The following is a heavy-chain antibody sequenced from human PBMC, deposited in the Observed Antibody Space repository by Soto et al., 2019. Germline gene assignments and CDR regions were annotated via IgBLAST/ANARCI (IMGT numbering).Heavy chain of an antibody. Sequence: PGGSLRLSCAASGFTFSSYGMHWVRQAPGKGLEWVAVISYDGSNKYYADSVKGRFTISRDNSKNTLYLQMNSLRAEDTAVYYCAKSGGGFGIYYYYYYGMDVWGQGTTVTVSS. CDR2: ISYDGSNK. V-gene: IGHV3-30*18. CDR3: AKSGGGFGIYYYYYYGMDV. D-gene: IGHD3-10*01. CDR1: GFTFSSYG. J-gene: IGHJ6*02.